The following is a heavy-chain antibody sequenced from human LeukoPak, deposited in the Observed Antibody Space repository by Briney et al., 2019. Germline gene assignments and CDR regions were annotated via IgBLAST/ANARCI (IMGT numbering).Heavy chain of an antibody. CDR1: GGSISSGGYY. J-gene: IGHJ4*02. Sequence: SETLSLTCTVSGGSISSGGYYWSWIRQPPGKGLEWIGYIYHSGSTYYNPSLKSRVTISVDRSKNQFSLKLSSVTAADTAVYYCASGYYYGSGSYQKAPHFDYWGQGTLVTVSS. D-gene: IGHD3-10*01. CDR2: IYHSGST. CDR3: ASGYYYGSGSYQKAPHFDY. V-gene: IGHV4-30-2*01.